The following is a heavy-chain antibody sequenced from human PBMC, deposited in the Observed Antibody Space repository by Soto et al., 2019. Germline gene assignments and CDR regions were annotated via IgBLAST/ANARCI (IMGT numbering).Heavy chain of an antibody. CDR3: AREGPPAHY. J-gene: IGHJ4*02. CDR2: INAYNGNT. CDR1: GYTFTSYA. Sequence: QVQLVQSGAEVKKPGASVRVSCKASGYTFTSYAISWVRQAPGQGLEWMGWINAYNGNTNYAQKLKSXXTXPTDTSTSTAYMELRSLRSDDTAVYYCAREGPPAHYWGQGTLVTVSS. V-gene: IGHV1-18*01. D-gene: IGHD2-2*01.